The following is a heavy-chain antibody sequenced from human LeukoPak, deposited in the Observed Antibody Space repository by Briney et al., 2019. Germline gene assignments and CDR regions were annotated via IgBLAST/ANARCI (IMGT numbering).Heavy chain of an antibody. CDR3: AKSVTGTIYYFDY. J-gene: IGHJ4*02. CDR2: IRYDGSNK. CDR1: GFTFSSYG. V-gene: IGHV3-30*02. D-gene: IGHD1/OR15-1a*01. Sequence: GGSLRLSCVASGFTFSSYGMHWVRQAPGKGLEWVAFIRYDGSNKYYADSVKGRFTISRDNSKNTLYLQMNSLRAEDTAVYYCAKSVTGTIYYFDYWGQGTLVTVSS.